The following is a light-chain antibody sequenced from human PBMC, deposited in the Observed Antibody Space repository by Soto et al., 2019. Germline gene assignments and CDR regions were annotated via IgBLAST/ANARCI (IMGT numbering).Light chain of an antibody. CDR1: SSDVGGYNY. CDR3: SSYTSRSTVV. CDR2: DVS. J-gene: IGLJ2*01. V-gene: IGLV2-14*01. Sequence: QSALTQPASVSGSPGQSITISCTGTSSDVGGYNYVSWYQQHPGKAPKLMIYDVSNRPSGVSNRFSGSKSGNTASLTISVLQAEDAADYYCSSYTSRSTVVFGGGTQLTVL.